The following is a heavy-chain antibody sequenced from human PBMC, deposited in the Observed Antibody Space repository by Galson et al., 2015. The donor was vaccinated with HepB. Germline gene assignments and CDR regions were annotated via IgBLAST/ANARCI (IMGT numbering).Heavy chain of an antibody. Sequence: SCKASGGTFSSYAISWVRQAPGQGLEWMGGIIPIFGTANYAQKFQGRVTITADKSTSTAYMELSSLRSEDTAVYYCARDRQWLDAGDYWGQGTLVTVSS. CDR1: GGTFSSYA. J-gene: IGHJ4*02. CDR2: IIPIFGTA. V-gene: IGHV1-69*06. D-gene: IGHD6-19*01. CDR3: ARDRQWLDAGDY.